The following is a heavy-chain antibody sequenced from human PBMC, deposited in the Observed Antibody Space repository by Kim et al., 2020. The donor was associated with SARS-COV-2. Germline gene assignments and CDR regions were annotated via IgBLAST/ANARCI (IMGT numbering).Heavy chain of an antibody. D-gene: IGHD2-8*01. CDR3: ARRDSTKWYFDY. CDR2: IYNSGST. Sequence: SETLSLTCTVSGGSINTYYWSWIRQPPSKGLEWIGYIYNSGSTDYNPSLKSRVTISADTSKKQLSLKLSSVTAAATPVYYCARRDSTKWYFDYWGLGTL. J-gene: IGHJ4*02. V-gene: IGHV4-59*08. CDR1: GGSINTYY.